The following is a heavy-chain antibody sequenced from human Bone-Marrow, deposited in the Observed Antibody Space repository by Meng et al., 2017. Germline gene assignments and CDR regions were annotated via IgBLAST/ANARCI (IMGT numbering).Heavy chain of an antibody. V-gene: IGHV1-2*06. CDR1: GYTFTGYY. D-gene: IGHD5-18*01. CDR3: ARDLDTALHYFDY. Sequence: ASVKVSCKASGYTFTGYYMHWVRQAPGQGLEWMGRINPNSGGTNYAQKFQGRVTMPRDTSISTAYMELSRLRSDDTAVYYCARDLDTALHYFDYWGQGTLVTVSS. J-gene: IGHJ4*02. CDR2: INPNSGGT.